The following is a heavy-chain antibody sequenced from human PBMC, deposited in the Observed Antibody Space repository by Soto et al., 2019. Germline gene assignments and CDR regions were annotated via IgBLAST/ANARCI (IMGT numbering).Heavy chain of an antibody. D-gene: IGHD3-3*01. CDR2: ISGAGGTT. V-gene: IGHV3-23*01. J-gene: IGHJ6*02. CDR3: ARDPRTIFGTYYGMDV. CDR1: GFTFSSYA. Sequence: SLRLSCAASGFTFSSYAMSWVRQAPGKGLEWVSAISGAGGTTYYADSVKGRFTISRDNSKNTLYLQMNSLRAADTAVYYCARDPRTIFGTYYGMDVWGQGTTVTVSS.